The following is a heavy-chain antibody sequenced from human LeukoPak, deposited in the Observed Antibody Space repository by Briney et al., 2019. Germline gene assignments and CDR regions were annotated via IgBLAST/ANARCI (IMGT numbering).Heavy chain of an antibody. V-gene: IGHV4-34*01. CDR3: ARLSGGGGYFDY. D-gene: IGHD2-15*01. Sequence: SSETLSLTCAVYGGSFSGYYWSWIRQPPGKGLEWIGEINHSGSTNYNPSLKSRVTISVDTSKNQFSLKLSSVTAADTAVYYCARLSGGGGYFDYWGQGTLVTVSS. CDR1: GGSFSGYY. J-gene: IGHJ4*02. CDR2: INHSGST.